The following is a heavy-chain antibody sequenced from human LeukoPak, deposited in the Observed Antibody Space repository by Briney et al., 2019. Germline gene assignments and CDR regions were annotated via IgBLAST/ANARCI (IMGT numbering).Heavy chain of an antibody. J-gene: IGHJ4*02. V-gene: IGHV1-18*01. CDR3: ARGAGQTTVVTPVSY. D-gene: IGHD4-23*01. Sequence: ASVKVSCKASGYTFTSYGISWVRQAPGQGLEWMGWISAYNGNTNYAQKLQGRVTMTTDTSTSTAYMELRSLRSDDTAVYYCARGAGQTTVVTPVSYWGQGTLVTVSS. CDR1: GYTFTSYG. CDR2: ISAYNGNT.